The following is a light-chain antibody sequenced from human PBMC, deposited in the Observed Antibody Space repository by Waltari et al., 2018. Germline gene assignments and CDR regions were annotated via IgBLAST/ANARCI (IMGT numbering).Light chain of an antibody. J-gene: IGKJ1*01. CDR1: QSVRKD. CDR2: EAS. CDR3: QKYDRLPAT. V-gene: IGKV3-20*01. Sequence: EIVLTQSPGTLSLSPGERATLSCRASQSVRKDLAWYQQKPGQAPRLLIYEASIRATGIPDRFSGSGFGTDFSLTISSLDPEDFAVYFCQKYDRLPATFGQGTRVEIK.